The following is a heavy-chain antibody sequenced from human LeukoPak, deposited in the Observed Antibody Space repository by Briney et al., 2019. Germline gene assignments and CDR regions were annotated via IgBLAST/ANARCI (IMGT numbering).Heavy chain of an antibody. CDR3: ARHPNFYSSGRDFDY. CDR1: GYSFTTHW. V-gene: IGHV5-51*01. J-gene: IGHJ4*02. D-gene: IGHD3-10*01. CDR2: IYPGDSDT. Sequence: GESLKISCEASGYSFTTHWIGWVRQMPGKGLEWMGVIYPGDSDTRYSPSFEGQVTISADKSITTAYLQWSSLKASDTAMYYCARHPNFYSSGRDFDYWGQGTLVTVSS.